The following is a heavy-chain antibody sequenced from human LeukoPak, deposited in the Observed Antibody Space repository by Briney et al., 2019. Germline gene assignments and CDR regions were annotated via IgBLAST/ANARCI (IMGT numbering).Heavy chain of an antibody. CDR1: GGSISSYY. D-gene: IGHD6-19*01. CDR2: IYYSGST. CDR3: ARHSEHGSGWSFNWFDP. V-gene: IGHV4-59*08. J-gene: IGHJ5*02. Sequence: SETLSLTCTVSGGSISSYYWSWIRQPPGKGLEWIGHIYYSGSTNYNPSLKSRVTISVDTSKNQFSLKLSSVTAADTAVYYCARHSEHGSGWSFNWFDPWGQGTLVTVSS.